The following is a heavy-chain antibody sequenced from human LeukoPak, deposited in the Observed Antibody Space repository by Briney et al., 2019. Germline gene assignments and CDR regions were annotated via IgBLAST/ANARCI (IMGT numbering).Heavy chain of an antibody. CDR1: GFTFSSKA. Sequence: GGSLRLSCAASGFTFSSKARSWVRQAPGKGLEWVSAISGSGDSTYYADSVKGRFTISRDHSKNTMYLQMNSLRAEDTAVYYCAKPRDWYFDLWGRGTLVAVSS. CDR3: AKPRDWYFDL. CDR2: ISGSGDST. J-gene: IGHJ2*01. V-gene: IGHV3-23*01.